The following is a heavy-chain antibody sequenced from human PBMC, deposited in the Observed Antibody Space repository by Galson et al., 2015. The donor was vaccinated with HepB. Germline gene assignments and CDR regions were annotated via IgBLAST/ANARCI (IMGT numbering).Heavy chain of an antibody. D-gene: IGHD5-12*01. CDR2: IDPSDSYT. J-gene: IGHJ4*02. CDR1: GYSFTSYW. V-gene: IGHV5-10-1*01. CDR3: ARLGSLLGYSGYDDY. Sequence: QSGAEVKKPGESLRISCTGSGYSFTSYWISWVRQMPGKGLEWMGRIDPSDSYTNYSPSFQGHVTISADKSISTAYLQWSSLKASDTAMYYCARLGSLLGYSGYDDYWGQGTLVTVSS.